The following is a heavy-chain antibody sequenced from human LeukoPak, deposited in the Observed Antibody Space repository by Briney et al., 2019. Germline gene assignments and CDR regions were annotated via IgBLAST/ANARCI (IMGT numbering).Heavy chain of an antibody. V-gene: IGHV3-30*02. CDR3: AKDKHSTNWYFDY. D-gene: IGHD2-21*01. Sequence: PGGSLRLSCAASGFTFSSHGMHWVRQAPGKGLEWVAVIRYDGTNKYYADSVKGRFTISRDNSKNTLYLQMNSLRAEDTAVYYCAKDKHSTNWYFDYWGQGTLVTVSS. CDR1: GFTFSSHG. CDR2: IRYDGTNK. J-gene: IGHJ4*02.